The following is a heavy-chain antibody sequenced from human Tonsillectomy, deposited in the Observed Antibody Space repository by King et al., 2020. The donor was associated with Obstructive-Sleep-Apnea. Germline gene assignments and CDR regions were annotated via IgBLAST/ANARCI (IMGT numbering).Heavy chain of an antibody. J-gene: IGHJ6*02. Sequence: QLQESGPGLVKPSETLSLTCTVSGGSISSSSYYWGWIRQPPGKGLEWIGSIYYSGSTYYNPSLKSRVTISVDTSKNQFSLKLYSVTAADTAVYYCARDPGGLNWNDVRNGMDVWGQGTTVTVSS. V-gene: IGHV4-39*07. CDR1: GGSISSSSYY. D-gene: IGHD1-1*01. CDR2: IYYSGST. CDR3: ARDPGGLNWNDVRNGMDV.